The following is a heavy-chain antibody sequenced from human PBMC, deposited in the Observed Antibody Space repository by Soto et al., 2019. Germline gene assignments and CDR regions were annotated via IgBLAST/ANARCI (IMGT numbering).Heavy chain of an antibody. Sequence: QVQLVESGGGVVQPGRSLRLSCAASGFTFSSYGMHWVRQAPGKGLEWVAVIWYDGSNKYYADSVKGRFTISRDNSKNTLYLQMDSLRPDDTAVYYCVRGYSDYTDYFDYWGQGALVTVSS. CDR1: GFTFSSYG. V-gene: IGHV3-33*01. J-gene: IGHJ4*02. D-gene: IGHD5-12*01. CDR3: VRGYSDYTDYFDY. CDR2: IWYDGSNK.